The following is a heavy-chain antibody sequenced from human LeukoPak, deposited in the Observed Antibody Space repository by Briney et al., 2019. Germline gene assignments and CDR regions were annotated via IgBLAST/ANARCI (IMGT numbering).Heavy chain of an antibody. V-gene: IGHV4-59*01. CDR1: DGSISSYY. CDR2: IYYSGST. CDR3: ARAPSGWDAFDI. J-gene: IGHJ3*02. Sequence: PSETLSLTCTVSDGSISSYYWSWIRQPPGKGLEGIGYIYYSGSTNYNPSLKSRVTMSVDTSKTQFSLKLGSVTAADTAVYYCARAPSGWDAFDIWGQGTMVTVSS. D-gene: IGHD6-19*01.